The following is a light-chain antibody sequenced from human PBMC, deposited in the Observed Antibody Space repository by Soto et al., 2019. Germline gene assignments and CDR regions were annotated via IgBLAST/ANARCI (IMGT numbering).Light chain of an antibody. J-gene: IGKJ4*01. V-gene: IGKV3-11*01. CDR3: QQRSTWPLT. Sequence: EIVVTQSPATLSLSPGERATLSGSASQSISTYLAWYQQKPGQAPRLLIYDASNRATGIPARFSGSGSWTAFTLTISSLEPEDFAVYYCQQRSTWPLTFGGGTKVEIK. CDR1: QSISTY. CDR2: DAS.